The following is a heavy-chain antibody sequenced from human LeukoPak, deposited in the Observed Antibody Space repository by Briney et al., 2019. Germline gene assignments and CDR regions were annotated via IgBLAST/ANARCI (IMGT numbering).Heavy chain of an antibody. D-gene: IGHD5-12*01. CDR3: ARGPSGYHNT. CDR2: ISGSGGST. J-gene: IGHJ4*02. Sequence: PGGSLRLSCAASGFTFSSYAMSWVRQAPGKGLESVSSISGSGGSTYYADSVKGRFTISRDNSKNTLYLQMNSLRAEDTAVYYCARGPSGYHNTGGQGTLVTVSS. V-gene: IGHV3-23*01. CDR1: GFTFSSYA.